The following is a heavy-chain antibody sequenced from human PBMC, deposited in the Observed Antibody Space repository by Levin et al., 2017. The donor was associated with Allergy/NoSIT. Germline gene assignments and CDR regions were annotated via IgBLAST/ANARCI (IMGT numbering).Heavy chain of an antibody. CDR2: IKGETDGGTR. J-gene: IGHJ4*02. CDR3: ATEGSRIAAAVFEH. V-gene: IGHV3-15*05. D-gene: IGHD6-13*01. Sequence: PSETLSLTCAGSGFTFSSAWMNWVRQTPGKGLQWIGRIKGETDGGTREYAAPLEGRVTISRDDSRATLFLEMNSLTTEDTGVYYCATEGSRIAAAVFEHWGQGTLVTVSS. CDR1: GFTFSSAW.